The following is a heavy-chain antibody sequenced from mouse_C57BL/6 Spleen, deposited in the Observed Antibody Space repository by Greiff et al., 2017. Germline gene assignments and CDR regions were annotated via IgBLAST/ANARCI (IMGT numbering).Heavy chain of an antibody. J-gene: IGHJ3*01. CDR3: ARTAYYSKGIWAY. CDR1: GYTFTGYW. Sequence: QVQLQQSGAELMKPGASVKLSCKATGYTFTGYWIEWVKQRPGHGLEWIGEILPGSASTNYNEKFKGKATFTADTSSNTAYMQLSSLTTEDSAIYYCARTAYYSKGIWAYWGQGTLVTVSA. D-gene: IGHD2-5*01. CDR2: ILPGSAST. V-gene: IGHV1-9*01.